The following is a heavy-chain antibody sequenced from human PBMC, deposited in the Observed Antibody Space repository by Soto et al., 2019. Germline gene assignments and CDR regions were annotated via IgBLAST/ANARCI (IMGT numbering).Heavy chain of an antibody. CDR1: GGTFSSYA. D-gene: IGHD2-15*01. J-gene: IGHJ6*02. Sequence: SVKVSCKASGGTFSSYAISWVRQAPGQGLEWTGGIIPICGTANYAQKFQGRVTITADESTSTAYMELSSLRSEDTAVYYCARDGCSGGSCYRDHYYGMDVWGQGTTVTVSS. CDR2: IIPICGTA. CDR3: ARDGCSGGSCYRDHYYGMDV. V-gene: IGHV1-69*13.